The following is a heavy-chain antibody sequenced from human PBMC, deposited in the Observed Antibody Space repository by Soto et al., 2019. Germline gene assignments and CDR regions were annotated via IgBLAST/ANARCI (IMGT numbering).Heavy chain of an antibody. Sequence: GGSLRLSCAASGFTFSSYAMHWVRQAPGKGLEWVAVISYDGSNKYYANSVKGRFTISRDNSNNTLYLQMNSLRAEDTAVYYCAREWGVRYGPKNAFDIWGQGTMVTVSS. CDR3: AREWGVRYGPKNAFDI. J-gene: IGHJ3*02. V-gene: IGHV3-30-3*01. CDR2: ISYDGSNK. CDR1: GFTFSSYA. D-gene: IGHD3-10*01.